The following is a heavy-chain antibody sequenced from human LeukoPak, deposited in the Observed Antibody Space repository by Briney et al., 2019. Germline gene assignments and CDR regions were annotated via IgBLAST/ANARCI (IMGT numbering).Heavy chain of an antibody. D-gene: IGHD6-19*01. Sequence: PGGSLRLSCAASGFTVSSNYMSWVRQAPGKGLEWVSGINWNGGSTGYADSVKGRFTISRDNAKNSLYLQMNSLRAEDTALYHCARNQGAVAGTRDNWFDPWGQGTLVTVSS. CDR1: GFTVSSNY. J-gene: IGHJ5*02. CDR3: ARNQGAVAGTRDNWFDP. V-gene: IGHV3-20*01. CDR2: INWNGGST.